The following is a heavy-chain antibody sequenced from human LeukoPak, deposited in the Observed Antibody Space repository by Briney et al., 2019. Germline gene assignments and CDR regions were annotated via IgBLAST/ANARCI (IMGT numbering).Heavy chain of an antibody. J-gene: IGHJ4*02. D-gene: IGHD3-22*01. CDR2: ISSSGSTI. V-gene: IGHV3-11*01. Sequence: GGSLRLSCAASGFTFSDYYMSWIRQAPGKGLEWVSYISSSGSTIYYADSVKGRFTISRDNAKNSLYLQMNSLRAEDTAVYYCASKVSHYYDSSGYNEYYFDYWGQGTLVTVSS. CDR3: ASKVSHYYDSSGYNEYYFDY. CDR1: GFTFSDYY.